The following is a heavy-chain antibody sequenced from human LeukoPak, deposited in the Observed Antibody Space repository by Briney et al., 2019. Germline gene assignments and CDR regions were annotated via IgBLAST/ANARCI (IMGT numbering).Heavy chain of an antibody. CDR3: ARIPGGYYYAMDV. CDR2: VNRDGSET. D-gene: IGHD3-16*01. V-gene: IGHV3-7*01. CDR1: GFALSSHW. J-gene: IGHJ6*02. Sequence: GGSLILSCAASGFALSSHWMTWVRQVPGRGPEWVANVNRDGSETYYLDSVKGRFTISKDNAKNSLYLQMNSLRDEDTAVYYCARIPGGYYYAMDVWGQGTTVTVSS.